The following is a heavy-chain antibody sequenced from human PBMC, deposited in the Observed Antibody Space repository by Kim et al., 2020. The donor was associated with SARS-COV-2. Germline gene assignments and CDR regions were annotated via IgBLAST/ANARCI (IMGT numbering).Heavy chain of an antibody. V-gene: IGHV3-53*01. Sequence: YADSVKGRFTMSKDTSKNRFYLQMHALRAEDTALYYCARGGIGDWSQGTLVTVSS. CDR3: ARGGIGD. J-gene: IGHJ4*02. D-gene: IGHD3-16*01.